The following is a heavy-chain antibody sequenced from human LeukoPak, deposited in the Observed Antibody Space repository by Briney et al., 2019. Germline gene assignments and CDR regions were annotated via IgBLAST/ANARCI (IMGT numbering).Heavy chain of an antibody. CDR3: AGQLELRFLEWLFDY. CDR1: GFTFSSYG. J-gene: IGHJ4*02. Sequence: GGSLRLSCAASGFTFSSYGMHWVRQAPGKGLEWVAVISYDRSNKYYADSVKGRFTISRDNSKNTLYLQMNSLRAEDTAVYYCAGQLELRFLEWLFDYWGQGTLVNVSS. CDR2: ISYDRSNK. V-gene: IGHV3-30*03. D-gene: IGHD3-3*01.